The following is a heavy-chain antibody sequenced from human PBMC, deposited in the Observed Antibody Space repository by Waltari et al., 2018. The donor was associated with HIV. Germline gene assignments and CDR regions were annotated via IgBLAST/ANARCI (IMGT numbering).Heavy chain of an antibody. CDR3: ARAAVVVVAAGFDP. J-gene: IGHJ5*02. CDR2: IYTSGST. Sequence: QVQLQESGPGLVKPSQTLSLTCTVSGGSISSGSYYWSWIRQPAGKGLEWIVRIYTSGSTNYNPCLKSRVTISVDTSKNQCSLKLSSVTAADTAVYYCARAAVVVVAAGFDPWGQGTLVTVSS. V-gene: IGHV4-61*02. D-gene: IGHD2-15*01. CDR1: GGSISSGSYY.